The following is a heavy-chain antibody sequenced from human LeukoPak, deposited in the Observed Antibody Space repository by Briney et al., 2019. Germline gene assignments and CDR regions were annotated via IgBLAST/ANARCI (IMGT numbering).Heavy chain of an antibody. D-gene: IGHD1-1*01. CDR1: GFTFSSYG. CDR3: AKQGGTATSGFDI. Sequence: GGSLRLSCAASGFTFSSYGMHWVRQAPGKGLEWVAFIRYDGSVKYYADSVKARFTISRDNSKNTLYLQVNTLRSEDTAVYYCAKQGGTATSGFDIWGQGTMVTVSS. J-gene: IGHJ3*02. V-gene: IGHV3-30*02. CDR2: IRYDGSVK.